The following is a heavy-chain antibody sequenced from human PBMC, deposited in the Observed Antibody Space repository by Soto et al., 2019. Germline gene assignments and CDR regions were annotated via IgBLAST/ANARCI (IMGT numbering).Heavy chain of an antibody. D-gene: IGHD3-10*01. CDR3: ARVRQGTARAFDI. CDR1: GGSLRNYY. V-gene: IGHV4-59*01. J-gene: IGHJ3*02. CDR2: IYYSGNT. Sequence: PSETPSPPFTFSGGSLRNYYLSLVPPPPGKGLEWIGDIYYSGNTNYRPSLKSRVNMSVDTSKNQFSLKLRSVTAADTAVYYCARVRQGTARAFDIWGQGTMVTVSS.